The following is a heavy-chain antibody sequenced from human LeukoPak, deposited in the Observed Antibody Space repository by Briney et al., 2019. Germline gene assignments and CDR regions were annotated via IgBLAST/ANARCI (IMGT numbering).Heavy chain of an antibody. J-gene: IGHJ4*02. CDR2: IYTSGST. V-gene: IGHV4-4*07. Sequence: SETLSLTCTVSGGSISSYYWSWIRQPAGKGLEWIGRIYTSGSTNYNPSLKSRVTMSVDTSKNQFSLKLSSVTAADTAVYYCAIRIAVAGTVDYWGQGTLVTVSS. CDR3: AIRIAVAGTVDY. CDR1: GGSISSYY. D-gene: IGHD6-19*01.